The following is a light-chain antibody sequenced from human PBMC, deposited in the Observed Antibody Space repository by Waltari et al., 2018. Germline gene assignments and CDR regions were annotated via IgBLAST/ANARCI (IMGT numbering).Light chain of an antibody. CDR3: MQGTHPPQT. CDR2: KIS. V-gene: IGKV2-30*02. J-gene: IGKJ4*01. CDR1: QRLIHNNGNTY. Sequence: DVVMTQSPLSLPVTLGQPASIPGRFSQRLIHNNGNTYLNWFQQRPGQSPRRLIYKISNRDSGVPDRFSGSGSGTDFTLRISRVEAEDVGVYYCMQGTHPPQTFGGGTKVEIK.